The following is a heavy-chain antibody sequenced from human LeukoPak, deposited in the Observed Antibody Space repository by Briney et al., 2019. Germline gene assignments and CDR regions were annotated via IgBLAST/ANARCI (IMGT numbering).Heavy chain of an antibody. D-gene: IGHD6-13*01. Sequence: PGGSLRLSCAASGFTFSSYEMNWDRQAPGKGLEWVSYMSSRGSIIFYADSVKGRFTISRDNAKNSLYLQMDSLRVEDTAVYYCARGAAGGMYNWFDPWGQGTLVTVSS. CDR3: ARGAAGGMYNWFDP. V-gene: IGHV3-48*03. CDR1: GFTFSSYE. CDR2: MSSRGSII. J-gene: IGHJ5*02.